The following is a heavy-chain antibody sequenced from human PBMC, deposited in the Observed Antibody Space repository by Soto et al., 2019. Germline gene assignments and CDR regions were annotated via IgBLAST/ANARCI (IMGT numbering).Heavy chain of an antibody. V-gene: IGHV4-4*02. J-gene: IGHJ5*02. CDR1: GGSISSSNW. Sequence: TSETLSLTCAVSGGSISSSNWWSWVRQPPGKGLEWIGEIYHSGSTNYNPSLKSRVTISVDKSKNQFSLKLSSVTAADTAVYYCASGLRFLETARPRSGGAPWGQGTLVTVSS. CDR3: ASGLRFLETARPRSGGAP. D-gene: IGHD3-3*01. CDR2: IYHSGST.